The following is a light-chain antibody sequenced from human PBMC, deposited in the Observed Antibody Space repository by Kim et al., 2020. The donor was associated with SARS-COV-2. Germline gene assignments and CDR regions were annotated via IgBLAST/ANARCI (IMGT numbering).Light chain of an antibody. V-gene: IGLV2-14*03. CDR2: NVS. Sequence: QSALTQPASVSGSPGQSITISCTGTSRDVGGYNYVSWYQQHPGKAPKVIIYNVSNRPSGVSNRFSGSKSGNTASLTISGLQAEDETDYYCSSYTRSNTLVFGTGTKVTVL. J-gene: IGLJ1*01. CDR3: SSYTRSNTLV. CDR1: SRDVGGYNY.